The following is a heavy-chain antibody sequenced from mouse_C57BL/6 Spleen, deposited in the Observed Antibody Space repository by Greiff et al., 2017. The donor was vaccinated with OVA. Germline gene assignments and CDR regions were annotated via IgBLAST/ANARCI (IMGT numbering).Heavy chain of an antibody. V-gene: IGHV1-62-2*01. D-gene: IGHD2-4*01. CDR2: FYPGSGII. J-gene: IGHJ2*01. CDR3: ARHEEEVRDYDGGSLDY. Sequence: QVQLQQSGAELVKPGASVKLSCKASGYTFTEYTIHWVKQRSGQGLEWIGWFYPGSGIIKYNEKFKDKATLTADKSSSTVYMELSRLTSEDSAVYFCARHEEEVRDYDGGSLDYWGQGTTLTVSS. CDR1: GYTFTEYT.